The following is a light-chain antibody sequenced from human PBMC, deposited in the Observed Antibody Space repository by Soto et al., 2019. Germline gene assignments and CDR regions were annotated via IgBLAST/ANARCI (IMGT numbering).Light chain of an antibody. CDR2: AAS. CDR3: QQSYSTPWT. V-gene: IGKV1-39*01. J-gene: IGKJ1*01. Sequence: DIQMTQSPSSLSASVGDRVTITCRASQSISSSLNWYQQKPGQAPKLLIYAASSLQSCVPSRYSGSGSGTDFHLTLCRLQPEDFATYYCQQSYSTPWTFGQGTKVEIK. CDR1: QSISSS.